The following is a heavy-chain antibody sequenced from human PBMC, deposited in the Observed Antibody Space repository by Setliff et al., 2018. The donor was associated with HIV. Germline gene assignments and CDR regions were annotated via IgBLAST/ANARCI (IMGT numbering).Heavy chain of an antibody. Sequence: SETLSLTCAVSGYSISSGYYWGWIRQPPGRGLEWIGNIYHSGGTHYNPSLRSRVTISVDTSKNHFSLKLSSVTAADTAVYYCARTRGYCSATSCYALRGPDYWGQGTLVTVSS. V-gene: IGHV4-38-2*01. J-gene: IGHJ4*02. CDR3: ARTRGYCSATSCYALRGPDY. CDR2: IYHSGGT. CDR1: GYSISSGYY. D-gene: IGHD2-2*01.